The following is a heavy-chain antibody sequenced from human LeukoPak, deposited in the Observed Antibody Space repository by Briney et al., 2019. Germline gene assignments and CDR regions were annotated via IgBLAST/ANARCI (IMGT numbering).Heavy chain of an antibody. CDR1: GFTVSTNY. D-gene: IGHD4-17*01. CDR3: ARGFRSVTTWGYFDY. CDR2: IYSGGGT. Sequence: PGGSLRLSCAASGFTVSTNYMSWVRQAPGKGLEWVSLIYSGGGTYYADSVKGRLTISRDNSRNTLPLQMNSLRVDDTAVYYCARGFRSVTTWGYFDYWGQGALVTVSS. J-gene: IGHJ4*02. V-gene: IGHV3-66*01.